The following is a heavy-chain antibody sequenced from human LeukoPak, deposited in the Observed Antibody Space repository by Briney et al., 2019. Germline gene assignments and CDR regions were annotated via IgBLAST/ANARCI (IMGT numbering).Heavy chain of an antibody. D-gene: IGHD3-3*01. V-gene: IGHV4-39*01. CDR2: IYYSGST. Sequence: SETLSLTCTVSGGSISSSSYYWGWIRQPPGKGLEWIGSIYYSGSTYYNPSLKSRVTISVDTSKNQFSLKLSSVTAADTAVYFCASGYYDFWSGYYLLDYWGQGTLVTVSS. J-gene: IGHJ4*02. CDR1: GGSISSSSYY. CDR3: ASGYYDFWSGYYLLDY.